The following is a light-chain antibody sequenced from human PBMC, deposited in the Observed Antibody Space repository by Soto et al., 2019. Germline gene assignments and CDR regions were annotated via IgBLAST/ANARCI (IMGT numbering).Light chain of an antibody. CDR2: ATS. V-gene: IGKV1-39*01. CDR1: QSSSY. Sequence: DIQMTQSPSSLSASVGDRITITCRASQSSSYLNWYQQKPGKAPKLLISATSSLQSGVPSRFSGSESGTDFTLTIGSLQPEDVATYYCQQSYSTRYTFGQGTKVEIK. CDR3: QQSYSTRYT. J-gene: IGKJ2*01.